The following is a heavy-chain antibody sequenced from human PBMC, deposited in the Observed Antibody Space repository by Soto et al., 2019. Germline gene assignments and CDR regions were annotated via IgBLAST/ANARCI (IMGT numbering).Heavy chain of an antibody. J-gene: IGHJ6*02. D-gene: IGHD5-18*01. CDR1: GGSISSYY. V-gene: IGHV4-59*01. CDR2: IYYSGST. CDR3: ARAPPLRGYSYGFYYYYYYGMDV. Sequence: PLETLSLTCTVSGGSISSYYWSWIRQPPGKGLEWIGYIYYSGSTNYNPSLKSRVTISVDTSKNQFSLKLSSVTAADTAVYYCARAPPLRGYSYGFYYYYYYGMDVWGQGTTVTVSS.